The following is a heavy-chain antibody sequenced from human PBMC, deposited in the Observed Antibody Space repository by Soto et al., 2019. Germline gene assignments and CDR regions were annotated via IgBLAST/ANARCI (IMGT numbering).Heavy chain of an antibody. D-gene: IGHD6-13*01. CDR2: IYYSGST. CDR3: ARHSSSWYNWFDP. CDR1: GGSISSYY. Sequence: SETLSLTYTASGGSISSYYWSLIRQPPGKGLEWIGYIYYSGSTNYNPSLKSRVTISVDTSKNQFSLKLTSVTAADTAVYYCARHSSSWYNWFDPWGQGTLVTVSS. J-gene: IGHJ5*02. V-gene: IGHV4-59*01.